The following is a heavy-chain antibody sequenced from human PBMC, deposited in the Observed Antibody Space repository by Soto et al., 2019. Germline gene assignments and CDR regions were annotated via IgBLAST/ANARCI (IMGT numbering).Heavy chain of an antibody. Sequence: EVQLLESGGGLVQPGASLRLSCAVSGFIFGNYMMTWVRQAPGKGLEWVSTISESGDSTYYADSVKGRFTISRDSSKNTLYLQMDSLGAEDTAVYYCGPHVYCSGGSCHYDAFDIRGQGTMVTVSS. V-gene: IGHV3-23*01. J-gene: IGHJ3*02. D-gene: IGHD2-15*01. CDR2: ISESGDST. CDR3: GPHVYCSGGSCHYDAFDI. CDR1: GFIFGNYM.